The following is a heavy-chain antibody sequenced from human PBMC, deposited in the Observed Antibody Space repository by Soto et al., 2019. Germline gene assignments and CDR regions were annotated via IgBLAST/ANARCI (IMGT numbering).Heavy chain of an antibody. CDR1: GFTFSGSA. V-gene: IGHV3-73*01. CDR3: TRHSSSHGMDV. D-gene: IGHD6-6*01. Sequence: GGSLRLSCAASGFTFSGSAMHWVRQASGKGLEWVGRIRSKANSYATAYAASVKGGFTISRDDSKNTAYLQMNSLKTEDTAVYYCTRHSSSHGMDVLGQGTTVTVSS. CDR2: IRSKANSYAT. J-gene: IGHJ6*02.